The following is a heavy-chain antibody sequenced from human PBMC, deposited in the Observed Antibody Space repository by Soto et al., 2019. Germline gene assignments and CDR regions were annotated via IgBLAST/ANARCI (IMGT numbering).Heavy chain of an antibody. D-gene: IGHD3-16*01. V-gene: IGHV1-2*04. Sequence: QVQLVQSGAEVKKPGASVKVSCKASGYTFTGYYMHWVRQAPGQGLEWMGWINPNSGGTNYAQKFQGWVTMTRDTSISTAYMDARRLRSDDTAVYYCTRAGGLALVIDYWGQGTLVTVSS. J-gene: IGHJ4*02. CDR3: TRAGGLALVIDY. CDR2: INPNSGGT. CDR1: GYTFTGYY.